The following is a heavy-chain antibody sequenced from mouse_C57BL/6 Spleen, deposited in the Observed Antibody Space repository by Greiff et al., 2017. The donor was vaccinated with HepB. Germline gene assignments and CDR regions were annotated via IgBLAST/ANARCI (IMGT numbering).Heavy chain of an antibody. CDR1: GYTFTSYW. CDR2: IDPSDSET. Sequence: QVQLQQPGAELVRPGSSVKLSCKASGYTFTSYWMHWVKQRPIQGLEWIGNIDPSDSETHYNQKFKDKATLTVDKSSSTAYMQLSSLTSEDSAVYYCARSDYYGSSPWFAYWGQGTLVTVSA. CDR3: ARSDYYGSSPWFAY. V-gene: IGHV1-52*01. D-gene: IGHD1-1*01. J-gene: IGHJ3*01.